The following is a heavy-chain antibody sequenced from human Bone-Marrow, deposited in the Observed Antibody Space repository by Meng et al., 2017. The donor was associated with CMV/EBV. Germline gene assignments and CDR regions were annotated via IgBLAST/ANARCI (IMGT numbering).Heavy chain of an antibody. D-gene: IGHD2-2*02. J-gene: IGHJ3*02. CDR3: ARVGYCSSTSCYTHAFDI. CDR2: INWNGGST. V-gene: IGHV3-20*04. Sequence: GGSLRLSCAASGFTFDDYGMSWVRQAPGKGLEWVSGINWNGGSTGYADSVKGRFTISRDNAKNSLYLQMNSLRAEDTALYYCARVGYCSSTSCYTHAFDIWGQGTRVTSSS. CDR1: GFTFDDYG.